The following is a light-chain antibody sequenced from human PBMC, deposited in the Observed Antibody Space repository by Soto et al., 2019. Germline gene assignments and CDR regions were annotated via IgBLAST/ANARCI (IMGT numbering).Light chain of an antibody. J-gene: IGLJ3*02. CDR2: EVS. CDR1: SSDVGGYKY. V-gene: IGLV2-14*01. Sequence: QSVLTQPASVSGSPGRSITISCTGTSSDVGGYKYVSWYQQHPDKAPKLIIFEVSNRPSGISSRFSGSKSGNTASLTISGVQDEDEADYYCASYTGSSTDVMFGRGTKLTV. CDR3: ASYTGSSTDVM.